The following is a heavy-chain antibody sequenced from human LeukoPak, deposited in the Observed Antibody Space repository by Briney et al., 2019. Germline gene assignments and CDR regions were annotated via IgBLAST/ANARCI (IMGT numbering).Heavy chain of an antibody. J-gene: IGHJ5*02. Sequence: GGSLRLSCAASGFTFSSYSMNWVRQAPGKGLEWVPSISSSSYIYYADSVKGRFTISRDNAKNSLYLQMNSLRAEDTAVYYCARDLSSVYATNWFDPWGQGTLVTVSS. CDR2: ISSSSYI. V-gene: IGHV3-21*01. CDR3: ARDLSSVYATNWFDP. D-gene: IGHD2-8*01. CDR1: GFTFSSYS.